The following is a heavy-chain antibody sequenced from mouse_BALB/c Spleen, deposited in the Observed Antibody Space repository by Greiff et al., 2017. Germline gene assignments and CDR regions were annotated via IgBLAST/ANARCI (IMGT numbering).Heavy chain of an antibody. CDR3: ARGGYYSYWYFDV. V-gene: IGHV1-18*01. CDR1: GYTFTDYN. Sequence: VQLKQSGPELVKPGASVKIPCKASGYTFTDYNMDWVKQSHGKSLEWIGDINPNNGGTIYNQKFKGKATLTVDKSSSTAYMELRSLTSEDTAVYYCARGGYYSYWYFDVWGAGTTVTVSS. D-gene: IGHD2-3*01. CDR2: INPNNGGT. J-gene: IGHJ1*01.